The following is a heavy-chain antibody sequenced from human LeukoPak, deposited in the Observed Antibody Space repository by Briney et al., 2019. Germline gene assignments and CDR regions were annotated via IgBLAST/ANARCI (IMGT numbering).Heavy chain of an antibody. CDR3: ARAITMIVVVPGY. J-gene: IGHJ4*02. Sequence: ASVKVSCKASGYTFTGYYMHWVRQAPGQGLEWMGWINPNSGGTNYAQEFQGRVTMTRDTSISTAYMELSRLRSDDTAVYYCARAITMIVVVPGYWGQGTLVTVSS. V-gene: IGHV1-2*02. CDR1: GYTFTGYY. D-gene: IGHD3-22*01. CDR2: INPNSGGT.